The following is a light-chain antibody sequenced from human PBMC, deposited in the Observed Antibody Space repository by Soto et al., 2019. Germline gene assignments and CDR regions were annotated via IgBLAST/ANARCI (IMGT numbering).Light chain of an antibody. V-gene: IGKV1-27*01. CDR2: AAS. CDR1: QDINNY. CDR3: QKYNSAPWT. J-gene: IGKJ1*01. Sequence: DIQMTQSPSSLSASVRDRVTITCRASQDINNYLARYQQKPGKVPKLLIYAASTLQSGVPSRFSGSGSGTDFTLTISSLQPEDVATYYCQKYNSAPWTFGQGTKVDIK.